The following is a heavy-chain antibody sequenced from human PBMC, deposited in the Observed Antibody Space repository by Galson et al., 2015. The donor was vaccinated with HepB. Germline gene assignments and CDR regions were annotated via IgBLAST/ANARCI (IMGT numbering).Heavy chain of an antibody. CDR3: AAGSGWS. CDR2: IKEDGSDK. CDR1: GFPFNNNW. D-gene: IGHD6-19*01. J-gene: IGHJ5*02. Sequence: SLRLSCAASGFPFNNNWMGWVRQAPGKGLEWVARIKEDGSDKYYVDSVKGRFSISRDNAKNSLDPQMNSLRAEDTAIYYCAAGSGWSWGQGTLVTVSS. V-gene: IGHV3-7*03.